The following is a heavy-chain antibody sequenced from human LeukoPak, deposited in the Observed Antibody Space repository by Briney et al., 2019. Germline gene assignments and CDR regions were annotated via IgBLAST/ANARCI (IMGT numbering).Heavy chain of an antibody. V-gene: IGHV1-2*02. CDR2: INPNSGGT. CDR3: ARVRYSGSYRYFDY. D-gene: IGHD1-26*01. J-gene: IGHJ4*02. CDR1: GYTFTGYY. Sequence: GASVKVSCKASGYTFTGYYMHWVRQAPGQGLEWMGWINPNSGGTNYAQKFQGRVTMTRDTSISTAYMELSRLRSDDTAVYYCARVRYSGSYRYFDYWGQGTLVTVSS.